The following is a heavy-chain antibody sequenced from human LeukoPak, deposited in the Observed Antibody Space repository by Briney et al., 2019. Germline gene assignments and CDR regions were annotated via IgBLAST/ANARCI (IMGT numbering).Heavy chain of an antibody. V-gene: IGHV4-34*01. CDR3: ARHSLAARPRFDY. J-gene: IGHJ4*02. CDR2: INHSGST. CDR1: GRSFSGCY. D-gene: IGHD6-6*01. Sequence: PSETLSLTCAVYGRSFSGCYWSWIRQPPGKGLEWIGEINHSGSTNYNPSLKSRVTISVDTSKNQFSLKLSSVTAADTAVYYCARHSLAARPRFDYWGQGTLVTVSS.